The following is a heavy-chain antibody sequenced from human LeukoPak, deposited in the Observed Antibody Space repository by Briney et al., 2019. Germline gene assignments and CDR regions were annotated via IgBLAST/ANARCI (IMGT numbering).Heavy chain of an antibody. CDR1: GGSISSYY. D-gene: IGHD3-22*01. V-gene: IGHV4-59*01. J-gene: IGHJ5*02. CDR3: ARDRGSGYYYKGWFDP. CDR2: IYYSGST. Sequence: SETLTLTCTVSGGSISSYYWSWIRQPPGKGLEWIGYIYYSGSTNYNPSLKSRVTISVDTSKNQFSLKLSSVTAADTAVYYCARDRGSGYYYKGWFDPWGQGTLVTVSS.